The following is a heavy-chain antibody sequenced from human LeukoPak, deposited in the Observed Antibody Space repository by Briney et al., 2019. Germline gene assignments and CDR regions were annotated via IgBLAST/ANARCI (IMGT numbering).Heavy chain of an antibody. CDR2: IYYSGST. J-gene: IGHJ4*02. Sequence: SETLSLTCTVSGGSISSSSYYWGWIRQPPGKGLEWIGSIYYSGSTYYNPSLKSRVTISVDTSKNQFSLKLSSVTAADTAVYYCARPYGAAGLDWGQGTLDTVSS. V-gene: IGHV4-39*01. D-gene: IGHD4-17*01. CDR1: GGSISSSSYY. CDR3: ARPYGAAGLD.